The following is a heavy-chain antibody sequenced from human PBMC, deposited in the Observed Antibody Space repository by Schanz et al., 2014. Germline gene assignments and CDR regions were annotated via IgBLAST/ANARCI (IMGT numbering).Heavy chain of an antibody. D-gene: IGHD4-17*01. CDR2: INPNSGGT. V-gene: IGHV1-2*02. CDR1: GYTFTGYY. CDR3: ARELRLEYYFDY. J-gene: IGHJ4*02. Sequence: QVQLVQSGAEVKKPGASVKVSCKASGYTFTGYYMHWVRQAPGQGLEWMGRINPNSGGTNYAQKFKGRVTITRDTSISTAYMELSSLRSADTAVYYCARELRLEYYFDYWGQGTQVTVSS.